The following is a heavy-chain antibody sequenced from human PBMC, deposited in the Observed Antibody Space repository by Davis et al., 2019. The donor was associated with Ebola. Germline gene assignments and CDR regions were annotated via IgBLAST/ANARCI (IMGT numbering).Heavy chain of an antibody. J-gene: IGHJ4*02. Sequence: GESLKISCAASGFTFSKAWMSWVRQAPGKGLEWVGRIKSKTDGGTIDYAAPVKGRFTISRDDSKNTLFLQMDSLKTEDTAVYHCTRLMRSSSSSLWGQGTLVTVSS. V-gene: IGHV3-15*01. CDR3: TRLMRSSSSSL. D-gene: IGHD6-13*01. CDR2: IKSKTDGGTI. CDR1: GFTFSKAW.